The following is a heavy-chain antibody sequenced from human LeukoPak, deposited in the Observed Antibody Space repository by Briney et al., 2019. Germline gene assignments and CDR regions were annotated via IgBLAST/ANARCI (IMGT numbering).Heavy chain of an antibody. Sequence: GASVKVSCKASGGTFSSYAISWVRQAPGQGLEWMGGIIPIFGTANYAQKFQGRVTITADESTSTAYMELRSLRSDDTAVYYCARDRLSPGPDGNWFDPWGQGTLVIVSS. J-gene: IGHJ5*02. CDR3: ARDRLSPGPDGNWFDP. D-gene: IGHD1-14*01. CDR2: IIPIFGTA. V-gene: IGHV1-69*13. CDR1: GGTFSSYA.